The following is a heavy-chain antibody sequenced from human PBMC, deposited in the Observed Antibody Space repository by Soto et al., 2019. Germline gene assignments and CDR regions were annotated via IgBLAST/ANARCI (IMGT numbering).Heavy chain of an antibody. J-gene: IGHJ4*02. CDR1: GFTFISSF. CDR2: INQDGGGT. CDR3: ARYFRGSGRYFFDY. Sequence: LILSCVASGFTFISSFIGWVRHAAGKGLEWVANINQDGGGTYYVDSVEGRFTISRDNAKDSLYLQMNSLRGEDTAVYYCARYFRGSGRYFFDYWGQGTLVTVSS. D-gene: IGHD6-19*01. V-gene: IGHV3-7*03.